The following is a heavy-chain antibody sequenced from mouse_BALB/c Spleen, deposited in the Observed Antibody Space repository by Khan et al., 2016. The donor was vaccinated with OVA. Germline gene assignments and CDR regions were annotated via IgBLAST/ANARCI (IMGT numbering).Heavy chain of an antibody. D-gene: IGHD1-1*01. V-gene: IGHV1-7*01. CDR2: INPSTGYT. J-gene: IGHJ3*01. CDR3: VNHGSSSAWFSY. Sequence: VQLQESGAELAKPGASVKMSCKASGFTFTSYWMHWVKQRPGQGLEWIGYINPSTGYTEYNQKFKDKATLTADKSSNTAYMQLSSLTSEDSAVYYCVNHGSSSAWFSYWGQGTLVTVS. CDR1: GFTFTSYW.